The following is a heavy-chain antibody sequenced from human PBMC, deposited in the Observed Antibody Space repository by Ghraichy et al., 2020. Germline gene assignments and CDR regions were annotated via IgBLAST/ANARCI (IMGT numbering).Heavy chain of an antibody. CDR3: AKSRTINIRFDY. Sequence: GGSLRLSCAASGFTFSSYAMSWVRQAPGKGLEWVSTVGSSDNTDYADSVKGRFTISRDNSKNTLYLEMNSLRAEDTAVYYCAKSRTINIRFDYWGQGTLVTVSS. CDR1: GFTFSSYA. V-gene: IGHV3-23*01. J-gene: IGHJ4*02. D-gene: IGHD2-2*01. CDR2: VGSSDNT.